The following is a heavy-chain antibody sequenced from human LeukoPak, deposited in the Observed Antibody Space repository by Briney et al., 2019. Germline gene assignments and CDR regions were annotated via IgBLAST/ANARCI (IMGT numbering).Heavy chain of an antibody. CDR1: GFTFSSYG. CDR2: ISYDGSSK. Sequence: GGSLRLSCAASGFTFSSYGMHWVRQAPVKGLEWVAVISYDGSSKYYADSVKGRFTISRDNSKNTLYLQMNSLRAEDTAVYYCANTVDTAVSTTLDYWGQGTLVTVSS. D-gene: IGHD5-18*01. J-gene: IGHJ4*02. CDR3: ANTVDTAVSTTLDY. V-gene: IGHV3-30*18.